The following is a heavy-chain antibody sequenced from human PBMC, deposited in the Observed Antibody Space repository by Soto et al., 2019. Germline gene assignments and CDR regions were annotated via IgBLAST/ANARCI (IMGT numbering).Heavy chain of an antibody. CDR2: IDAGHGNT. CDR3: ARACNSAHCPYYFDC. CDR1: GYTFTDYA. Sequence: ASVKVSCKASGYTFTDYALHWVRQAPGQRPEWMGWIDAGHGNTEYSQKLQGRVTLTWDTSASTAYMELSSLRSEDTAVYYCARACNSAHCPYYFDCWGLGNLVTVSS. J-gene: IGHJ4*02. D-gene: IGHD2-2*01. V-gene: IGHV1-3*01.